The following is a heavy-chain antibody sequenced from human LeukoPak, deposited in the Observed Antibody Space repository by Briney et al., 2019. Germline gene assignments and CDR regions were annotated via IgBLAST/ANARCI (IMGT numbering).Heavy chain of an antibody. CDR3: ARSNYYDSSAPFDY. J-gene: IGHJ4*02. Sequence: GGSLLLSCSAPGFTVRSNYMSWVRQAPGKGLEWVSAIYSGGSTYYADSVKGRFTISRDNSKNTLYLQMNSLRAEDTAVYYCARSNYYDSSAPFDYWGQGTLVTVSS. D-gene: IGHD3-22*01. V-gene: IGHV3-53*01. CDR1: GFTVRSNY. CDR2: IYSGGST.